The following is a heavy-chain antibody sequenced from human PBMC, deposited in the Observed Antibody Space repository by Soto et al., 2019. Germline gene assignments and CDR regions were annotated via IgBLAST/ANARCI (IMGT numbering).Heavy chain of an antibody. Sequence: WETLSLTCTVSGGSISSYYWSWIRQPPWKGLEWIGYIYYSGSTNYNPSLKSRVTISVDTSKNQFSLKLSSVTAADTAVYYCARQPLDYYDNSGYYYFDSRAQRALLTVSS. CDR3: ARQPLDYYDNSGYYYFDS. V-gene: IGHV4-59*08. J-gene: IGHJ4*02. D-gene: IGHD3-22*01. CDR2: IYYSGST. CDR1: GGSISSYY.